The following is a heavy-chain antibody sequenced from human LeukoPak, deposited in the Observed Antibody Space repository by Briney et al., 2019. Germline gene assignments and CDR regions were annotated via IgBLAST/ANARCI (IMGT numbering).Heavy chain of an antibody. CDR3: VRDYYDSSGNDY. Sequence: PSETLSLTCTVSGGSISSYYWSWIRQPPGKGLEWIGYIYYSGSTNYNPSLKSRVTISVDTSKNQFSLKLSSVTAADTAVYYCVRDYYDSSGNDYWGQGTLVTVSS. CDR2: IYYSGST. D-gene: IGHD3-22*01. CDR1: GGSISSYY. J-gene: IGHJ4*02. V-gene: IGHV4-59*01.